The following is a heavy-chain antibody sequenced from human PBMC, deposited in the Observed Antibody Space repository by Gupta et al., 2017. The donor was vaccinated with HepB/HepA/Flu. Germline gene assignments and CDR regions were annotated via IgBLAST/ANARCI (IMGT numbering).Heavy chain of an antibody. J-gene: IGHJ5*02. CDR2: INPSGGST. V-gene: IGHV1-46*01. Sequence: QVQLVQSGAEVKKPGASVKVSCKASGYTFTSSYSTWFRRAFVQGLEWMGIINPSGGSTSYAQKFQGRVTMTRDTSTSTVYMELSSLRSEDTAVYYCARDLSSGGYSYGPVAGSWFDPWGQGTLVTVSS. CDR1: GYTFTSSY. D-gene: IGHD5-18*01. CDR3: ARDLSSGGYSYGPVAGSWFDP.